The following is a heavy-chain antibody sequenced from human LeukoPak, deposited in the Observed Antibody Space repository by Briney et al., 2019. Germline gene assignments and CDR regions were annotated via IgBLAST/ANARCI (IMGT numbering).Heavy chain of an antibody. Sequence: WXXGXIXIFGXANXAQKXQXRVTITADESTSTAYMELSSLRXEDTAVYYCXRGGYDTHFDYWGQGTLVTVSS. CDR3: XRGGYDTHFDY. V-gene: IGHV1-69*01. CDR2: XIXIFGXA. D-gene: IGHD3-22*01. J-gene: IGHJ4*02.